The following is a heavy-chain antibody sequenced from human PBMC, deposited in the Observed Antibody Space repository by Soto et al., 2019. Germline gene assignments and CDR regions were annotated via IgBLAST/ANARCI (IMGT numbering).Heavy chain of an antibody. J-gene: IGHJ4*02. CDR3: AKDHDEDFGYDVDYFNH. V-gene: IGHV3-9*01. CDR2: ISWEGGSI. CDR1: GFNFDDYA. Sequence: EVLLVESGGDLVQPGRSLRLSCAASGFNFDDYAMHWVRQVPGKGLEWVSGISWEGGSIGYADSVKGRFTISRDNAKNSLDLEMNSLRSEDTALYYCAKDHDEDFGYDVDYFNHWGQGTLVTVSS. D-gene: IGHD5-12*01.